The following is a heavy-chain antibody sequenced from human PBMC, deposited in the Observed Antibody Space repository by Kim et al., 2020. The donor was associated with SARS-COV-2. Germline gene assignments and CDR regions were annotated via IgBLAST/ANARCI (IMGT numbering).Heavy chain of an antibody. CDR3: ARDKNTGYVGDF. Sequence: GGSLRLSCAASGFPFSRHGMHWVRQAPGKGLEWVAIIWYDGSNKYYADSAKGRFTISRDNSENTLYLQMNSLRADDTAIYYCARDKNTGYVGDFWGQGTLVTVS. J-gene: IGHJ4*02. D-gene: IGHD5-12*01. V-gene: IGHV3-33*01. CDR2: IWYDGSNK. CDR1: GFPFSRHG.